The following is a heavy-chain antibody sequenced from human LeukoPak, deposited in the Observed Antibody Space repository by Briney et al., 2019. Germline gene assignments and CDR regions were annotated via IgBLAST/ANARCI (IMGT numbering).Heavy chain of an antibody. D-gene: IGHD3-3*01. CDR3: ARDNGVVHGVYYMDV. Sequence: GGSLRLSCAASGFTFSNYWMTWVRQAPGKGLEWVADIKQDGSEKLYVNSVRGRFTISRDNAKMSLFLQMDSLRAEDTAVYYCARDNGVVHGVYYMDVWGKGATVTVS. CDR2: IKQDGSEK. CDR1: GFTFSNYW. V-gene: IGHV3-7*01. J-gene: IGHJ6*03.